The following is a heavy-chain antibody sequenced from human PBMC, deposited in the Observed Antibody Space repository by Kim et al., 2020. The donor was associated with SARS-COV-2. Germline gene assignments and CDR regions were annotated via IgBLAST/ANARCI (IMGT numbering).Heavy chain of an antibody. D-gene: IGHD3-22*01. Sequence: LSLTCAASGFTFSSYAMHWVRQAPGKGLEWVAVISYDGSNKYYADSVKGRFTISRDNSKNTLYLQMNSLRAEDTAVYYFSRDPDHFDSSGSFDYLGQ. CDR2: ISYDGSNK. CDR1: GFTFSSYA. V-gene: IGHV3-30*04. CDR3: SRDPDHFDSSGSFDY. J-gene: IGHJ4*02.